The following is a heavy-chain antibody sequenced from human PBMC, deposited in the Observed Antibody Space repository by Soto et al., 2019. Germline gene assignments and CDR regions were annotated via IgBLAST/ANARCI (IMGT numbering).Heavy chain of an antibody. V-gene: IGHV3-23*01. CDR3: ARGGGMDV. CDR2: FSGTGGNT. J-gene: IGHJ6*02. Sequence: EVQLLESGGGLLQPGGSLRLACEASGFTFTSYGMSWVRQAPGKGLEWVSRFSGTGGNTYYADSVKGRFTISRDNFKNTLYLQMNSLRPDDTAVYYCARGGGMDVWGQGTTVTVSS. CDR1: GFTFTSYG.